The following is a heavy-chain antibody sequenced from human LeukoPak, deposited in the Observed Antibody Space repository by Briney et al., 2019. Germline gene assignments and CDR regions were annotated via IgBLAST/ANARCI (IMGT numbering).Heavy chain of an antibody. CDR1: GGSFSGYY. CDR2: INHSGST. J-gene: IGHJ5*02. V-gene: IGHV4-34*01. CDR3: ARGGLNYYGSGSYYNWFDP. D-gene: IGHD3-10*01. Sequence: PSETLSLTCAVYGGSFSGYYWSWIRRPPGKGLEWIGEINHSGSTNYNPSLKSRVTISIDTSKNQFSLKLSSVTAADTAVYYCARGGLNYYGSGSYYNWFDPWGQGTLVTVSS.